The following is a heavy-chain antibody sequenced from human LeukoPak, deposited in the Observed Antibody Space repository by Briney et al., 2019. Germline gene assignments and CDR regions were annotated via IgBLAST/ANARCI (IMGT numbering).Heavy chain of an antibody. CDR3: AREHNLSIDY. D-gene: IGHD5-24*01. Sequence: GGSLRLSCAASGFTFSSYEMNWVRQAPGKGLEWVSYISSSGSTIYYADSVKGRFTISRDNAKNSLYLRMNSLRAEDTAVYYCAREHNLSIDYWGQGTLVTVSS. CDR2: ISSSGSTI. V-gene: IGHV3-48*03. J-gene: IGHJ4*02. CDR1: GFTFSSYE.